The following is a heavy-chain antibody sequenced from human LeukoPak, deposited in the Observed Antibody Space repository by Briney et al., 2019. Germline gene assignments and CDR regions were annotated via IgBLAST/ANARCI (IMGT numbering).Heavy chain of an antibody. CDR2: ISGSGGTT. J-gene: IGHJ6*02. CDR1: GFTFSSFA. D-gene: IGHD3-10*01. Sequence: SGGSLRLSCAASGFTFSSFAMTWVRQAPGKGLEWVAVISGSGGTTYYADSVKGRFTISRDNSKNTLYLQMNSLRAEDTAVYYCVKYGADVWGQGTTVTVSS. V-gene: IGHV3-23*01. CDR3: VKYGADV.